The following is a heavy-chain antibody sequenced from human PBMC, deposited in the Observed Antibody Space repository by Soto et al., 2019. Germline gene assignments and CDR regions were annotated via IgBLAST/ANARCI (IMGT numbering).Heavy chain of an antibody. V-gene: IGHV4-4*02. CDR2: VFHTGTT. CDR1: GDSVSSPYY. Sequence: QVQLQESGPGLVKPSGTLSLTCAVSGDSVSSPYYWCWVRQPPGKGLEWIGEVFHTGTTSYNPSLRSRVTISRDKSLNQFSLGLSSVTAAATAVYYCARSAGWYAIHAWGPGTLVIVSS. D-gene: IGHD6-19*01. CDR3: ARSAGWYAIHA. J-gene: IGHJ5*02.